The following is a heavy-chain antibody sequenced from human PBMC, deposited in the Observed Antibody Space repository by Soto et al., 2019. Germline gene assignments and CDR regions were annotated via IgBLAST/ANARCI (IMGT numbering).Heavy chain of an antibody. CDR1: GSTFTNYW. CDR2: VNPSDSYT. D-gene: IGHD3-22*01. CDR3: ASPLIFPNYYDSSGYLDAFDN. Sequence: GESLKISCKASGSTFTNYWITWVRQMPGKGLEWMGRVNPSDSYTNYSPSFQGHVTLSADKSISTAYLQCSSPKASHPALYYCASPLIFPNYYDSSGYLDAFDNWGQGTMVTVSS. J-gene: IGHJ3*02. V-gene: IGHV5-10-1*01.